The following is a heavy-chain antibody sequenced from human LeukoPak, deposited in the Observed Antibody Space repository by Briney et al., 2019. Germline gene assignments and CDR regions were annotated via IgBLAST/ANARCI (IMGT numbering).Heavy chain of an antibody. D-gene: IGHD1-26*01. CDR2: ISSSSSYI. CDR3: ARESYRYPYYYYYYMDV. Sequence: GGSLRLSCAASGFTFSSYSMNWVRQAPGKGLEWVSSISSSSSYISYADSVKGRVTISRDNAKNSLYLQMNSLRAEDTAVYYCARESYRYPYYYYYYMDVWGKGTTVTVSS. V-gene: IGHV3-21*01. J-gene: IGHJ6*03. CDR1: GFTFSSYS.